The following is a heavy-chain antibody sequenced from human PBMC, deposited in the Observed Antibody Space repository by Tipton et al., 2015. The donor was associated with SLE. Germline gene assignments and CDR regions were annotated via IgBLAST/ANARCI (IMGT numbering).Heavy chain of an antibody. CDR1: GFTFSSYS. J-gene: IGHJ4*02. Sequence: SLRLSCAASGFTFSSYSMNWVRQAPGKGLEWVSSISSSSSYIYYADSVKGRFTISRDNAKNSLYLQMNSLRAEDTAVYYCAREGYDTSSIDYWGQGTLVTVSS. CDR2: ISSSSSYI. V-gene: IGHV3-21*01. D-gene: IGHD2-2*01. CDR3: AREGYDTSSIDY.